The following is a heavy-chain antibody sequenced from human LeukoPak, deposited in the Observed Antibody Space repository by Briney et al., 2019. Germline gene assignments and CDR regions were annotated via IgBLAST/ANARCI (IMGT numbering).Heavy chain of an antibody. J-gene: IGHJ5*02. V-gene: IGHV5-51*01. CDR2: IYPGDSDT. D-gene: IGHD2-15*01. Sequence: GESLKISCKGSGYTITTYWIGWVRQMPGKGLEWMGIIYPGDSDTRYSPSFQGQATISADKSISTAYLQWSSLKASDTAMYYCARQRDMRTWFDPWGQGTLVTVSS. CDR3: ARQRDMRTWFDP. CDR1: GYTITTYW.